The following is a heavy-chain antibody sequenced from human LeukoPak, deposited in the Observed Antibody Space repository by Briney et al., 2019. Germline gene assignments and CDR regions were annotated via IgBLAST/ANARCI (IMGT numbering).Heavy chain of an antibody. Sequence: GGSLRLSCAASGFTFSSYGMHWVRQAPGKGLEWVAVIWYDGSNKYYADSVKGRFTISRDNSKNTLYLQMNSLRAEDTAVYYCARDLRVGVGARACDYWGQGTLVTVSS. J-gene: IGHJ4*02. D-gene: IGHD1-26*01. V-gene: IGHV3-33*01. CDR2: IWYDGSNK. CDR1: GFTFSSYG. CDR3: ARDLRVGVGARACDY.